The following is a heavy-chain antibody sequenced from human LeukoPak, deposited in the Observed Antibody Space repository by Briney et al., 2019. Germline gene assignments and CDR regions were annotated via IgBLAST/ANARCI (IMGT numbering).Heavy chain of an antibody. J-gene: IGHJ3*02. CDR2: IHYTGNT. V-gene: IGHV4-38-2*02. Sequence: SIGSPVSGFSISSGYYCGWIRQPPGQGLEWIGSIHYTGNTYYKPALTRRLTMSVDTSKNQFSLRLTSVTAADTAVYYCVRDPYDRGWHHAFDIWGQGAMVTVSS. CDR3: VRDPYDRGWHHAFDI. CDR1: GFSISSGYY. D-gene: IGHD6-19*01.